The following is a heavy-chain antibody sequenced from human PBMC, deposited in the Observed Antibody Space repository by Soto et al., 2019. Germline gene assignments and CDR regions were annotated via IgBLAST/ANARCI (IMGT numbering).Heavy chain of an antibody. CDR1: GFSLSTSGAG. CDR3: THRRGLSNTGGHFDY. Sequence: QITLKESGPTLVKPTQTLTLTCTFSGFSLSTSGAGVGWLRQPPGKALEWLAVIYWDDLKRYSPSLKSRLATXKDTSKHQVVLTMTNMDPVDTATYYCTHRRGLSNTGGHFDYWGQGTLVTVSS. J-gene: IGHJ4*02. CDR2: IYWDDLK. V-gene: IGHV2-5*02. D-gene: IGHD2-8*02.